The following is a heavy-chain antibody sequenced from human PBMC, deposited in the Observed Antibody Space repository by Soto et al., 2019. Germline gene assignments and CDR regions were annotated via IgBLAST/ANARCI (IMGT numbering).Heavy chain of an antibody. CDR3: AREGIHYYGSGSYYNEDY. D-gene: IGHD3-10*01. Sequence: LRLSCAASGFTFSSYAMHWVRQAPGKGLEWVAVISYDGSNKYYADSVKGRFTISRDNSKNTLYLQMNSLRAEDTAVYYCAREGIHYYGSGSYYNEDYWGQGTLVTVSS. J-gene: IGHJ4*02. CDR1: GFTFSSYA. V-gene: IGHV3-30-3*01. CDR2: ISYDGSNK.